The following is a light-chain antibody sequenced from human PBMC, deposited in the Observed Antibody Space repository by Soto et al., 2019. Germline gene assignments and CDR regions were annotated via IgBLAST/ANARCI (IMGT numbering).Light chain of an antibody. CDR3: QQSYSAPVT. CDR1: QSISSY. J-gene: IGKJ2*01. Sequence: DIQMTQSPSSLSASIGDRVTITCRASQSISSYLNWFQQKPGEAPKLLIQAASSLQSGVPSRFSGSGSGTDFTLTINSLQPEVFAVYYCQQSYSAPVTFGQGTKL. V-gene: IGKV1-39*01. CDR2: AAS.